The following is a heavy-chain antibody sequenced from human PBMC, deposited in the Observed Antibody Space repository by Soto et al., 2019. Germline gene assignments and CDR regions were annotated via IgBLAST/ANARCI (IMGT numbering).Heavy chain of an antibody. Sequence: GGSLRLSCAASGFTFSSYAMSWVRQAPGKGLEWVSAISGSGGSTYYADSVKGRFTISRDNSKNTLYLQMNSLRAEDTAVYYCAKAEDYYDSSGMTFDPWGQGTLVTVSS. CDR1: GFTFSSYA. V-gene: IGHV3-23*01. D-gene: IGHD3-22*01. CDR2: ISGSGGST. J-gene: IGHJ5*02. CDR3: AKAEDYYDSSGMTFDP.